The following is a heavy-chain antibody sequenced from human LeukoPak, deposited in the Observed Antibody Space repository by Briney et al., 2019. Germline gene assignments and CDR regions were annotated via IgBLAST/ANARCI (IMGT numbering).Heavy chain of an antibody. CDR3: ARPYYDSSGYYYWGNAFDI. CDR1: GFSFSSYA. V-gene: IGHV3-30-3*01. Sequence: PGGSLRLSCAASGFSFSSYAMHWVRQAPGKGLEWVAVISYDGSNKYYADSVKGRFTISRDSSKNTLFLRMHILRAEDTAVYYCARPYYDSSGYYYWGNAFDIWGQGTMVTVSS. J-gene: IGHJ3*02. D-gene: IGHD3-22*01. CDR2: ISYDGSNK.